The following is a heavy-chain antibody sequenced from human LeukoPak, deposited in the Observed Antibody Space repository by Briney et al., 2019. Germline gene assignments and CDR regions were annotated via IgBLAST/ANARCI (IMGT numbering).Heavy chain of an antibody. CDR2: IYYSGST. CDR1: GFTFSSYA. J-gene: IGHJ4*02. D-gene: IGHD3-16*01. CDR3: ARRGGTSPFDY. Sequence: GSLRLSCAASGFTFSSYAMSWVRQAPGKGLEWIGSIYYSGSTYYNPSLKSRVTISVDTSKNQFSLKLSSVTAADTAVYYCARRGGTSPFDYWGQGTLVTVSS. V-gene: IGHV4-39*01.